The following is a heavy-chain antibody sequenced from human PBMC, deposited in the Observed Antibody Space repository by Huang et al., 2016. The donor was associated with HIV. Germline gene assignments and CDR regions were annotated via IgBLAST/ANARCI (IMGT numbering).Heavy chain of an antibody. D-gene: IGHD6-13*01. CDR3: ARAAGAFYYYYYYMDV. Sequence: QVQLVQSGAEVKKPGASVKVSCKASGYTFTSYAMHWVRQAPGKRREWMGWINASNGNTKDSQKFQGRVTSTRDTSASTAYMELSSLRSEDTAVYYCARAAGAFYYYYYYMDVWGKGTTVTVSS. CDR2: INASNGNT. J-gene: IGHJ6*03. V-gene: IGHV1-3*01. CDR1: GYTFTSYA.